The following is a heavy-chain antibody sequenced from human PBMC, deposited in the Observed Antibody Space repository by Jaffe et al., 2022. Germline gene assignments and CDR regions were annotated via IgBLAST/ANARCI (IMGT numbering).Heavy chain of an antibody. J-gene: IGHJ5*02. V-gene: IGHV5-51*03. CDR1: GYSFTSYW. D-gene: IGHD2-2*01. Sequence: EVQLVQSGAEVKKPGESLKISCKGSGYSFTSYWIGWVRQMPGKGLEWMGIIYPGDSDTRYSPSFQGQVTISADKSISTAYLQWSSLKASDTAMYYCVLGYCSSTSCYPWFDPWGQGTLVTVSS. CDR3: VLGYCSSTSCYPWFDP. CDR2: IYPGDSDT.